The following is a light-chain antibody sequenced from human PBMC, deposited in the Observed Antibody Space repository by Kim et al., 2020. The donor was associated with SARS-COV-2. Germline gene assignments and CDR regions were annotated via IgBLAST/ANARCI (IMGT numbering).Light chain of an antibody. CDR1: QTIDSSS. Sequence: LSPGERATLSCRASQTIDSSSLAWYQQRHGQAPRLLIYGASYRATGIPDRFSGSGSGTDFALTISSLEPEDSAVYYCQQYGSSLIFGGGTKVDIK. J-gene: IGKJ4*01. V-gene: IGKV3-20*01. CDR2: GAS. CDR3: QQYGSSLI.